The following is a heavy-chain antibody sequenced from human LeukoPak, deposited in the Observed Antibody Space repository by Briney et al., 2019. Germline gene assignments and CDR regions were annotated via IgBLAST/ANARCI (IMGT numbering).Heavy chain of an antibody. CDR2: MNPNSGNT. V-gene: IGHV1-8*01. Sequence: ASVKVSCKASGYTFTSYDINWVRQATGQGLGWMGWMNPNSGNTGYAQKFQGRVTMTRNTSISTAYMELSSLRSEDTAVYYCARGITYYDILTGRNSWFDPWGQGTLVTVSS. D-gene: IGHD3-9*01. CDR1: GYTFTSYD. CDR3: ARGITYYDILTGRNSWFDP. J-gene: IGHJ5*02.